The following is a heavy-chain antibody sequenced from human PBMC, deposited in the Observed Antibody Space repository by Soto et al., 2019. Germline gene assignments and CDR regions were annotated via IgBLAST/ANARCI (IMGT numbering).Heavy chain of an antibody. Sequence: VAVISYDGSNKYYADSVKGRFTISRDNSKNTLYLQMNSLRAEDTAVYYCAKGGYDILTGYYPDYWGQGTLVTVSS. V-gene: IGHV3-30*18. CDR2: ISYDGSNK. J-gene: IGHJ4*02. CDR3: AKGGYDILTGYYPDY. D-gene: IGHD3-9*01.